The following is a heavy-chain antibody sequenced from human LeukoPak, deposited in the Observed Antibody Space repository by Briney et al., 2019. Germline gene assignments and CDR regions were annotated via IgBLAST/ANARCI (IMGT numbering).Heavy chain of an antibody. V-gene: IGHV3-74*01. Sequence: GGSLRLSCAASGFTFRNYWMHWVRQTPGKGLVWVARINGDGSSRRYAASVKGRFTISRDNANNTLYLQMNSLRVEDTAMYYCAREGDDYVWGSSRYAGGWFDPWGQGTQVTAPS. CDR1: GFTFRNYW. J-gene: IGHJ5*02. CDR3: AREGDDYVWGSSRYAGGWFDP. CDR2: INGDGSSR. D-gene: IGHD3-16*02.